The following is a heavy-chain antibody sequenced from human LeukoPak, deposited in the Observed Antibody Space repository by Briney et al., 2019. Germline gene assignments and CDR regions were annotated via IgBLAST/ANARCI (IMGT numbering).Heavy chain of an antibody. V-gene: IGHV1-2*02. J-gene: IGHJ4*02. D-gene: IGHD5-12*01. CDR1: GYTFTGYY. CDR2: INPNSGGT. Sequence: ASVKVSCKASGYTFTGYYMHWVRPAPGQGLAWMGWINPNSGGTNYAQKFQGRVTMTRDTSISTAYMELSRLRSDDTAVYYCARVISQATSYFDYWGQGTLVTVSS. CDR3: ARVISQATSYFDY.